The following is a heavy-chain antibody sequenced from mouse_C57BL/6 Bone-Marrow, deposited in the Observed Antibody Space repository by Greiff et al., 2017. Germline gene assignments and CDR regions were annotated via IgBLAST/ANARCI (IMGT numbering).Heavy chain of an antibody. D-gene: IGHD1-1*01. J-gene: IGHJ2*01. V-gene: IGHV1-15*01. CDR2: IDPETGGT. Sequence: VQLQQSGAELVRPGASVTLSCKASGYTFTDYEMHWVKQTPVHGLEWIGAIDPETGGTAYNQKFKGKAILTADKSSSTAYMELRSLTSEDSAVYYCTRWGTTVVDSFDYWGQGTTLTVSS. CDR1: GYTFTDYE. CDR3: TRWGTTVVDSFDY.